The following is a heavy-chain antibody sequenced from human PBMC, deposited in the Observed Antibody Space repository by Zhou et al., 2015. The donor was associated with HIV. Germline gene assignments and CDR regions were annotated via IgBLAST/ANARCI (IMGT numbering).Heavy chain of an antibody. Sequence: QVQLVQSGAEVKKPGASVKVSCKASGYTFTGYYMHWVRQAPGQGLEWMGGIIPIFGTANYAQKFQGRVTITADESTSTAYMELSSLRSEDTAVYYCARDPLAAAGKYWYFDLWGRGTLVTVSS. CDR1: GYTFTGYY. J-gene: IGHJ2*01. D-gene: IGHD6-13*01. CDR3: ARDPLAAAGKYWYFDL. V-gene: IGHV1-69*01. CDR2: IIPIFGTA.